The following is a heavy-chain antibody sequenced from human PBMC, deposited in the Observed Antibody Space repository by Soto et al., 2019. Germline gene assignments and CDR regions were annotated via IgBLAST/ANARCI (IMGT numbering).Heavy chain of an antibody. Sequence: EVQLVESGGGLVQPGGSLRLSCAASGFTFSSYSMNWVRQAPGKGLEGVSYISSSSSTIYYADSVKGRFTISRDNAKNSLYLQMNSLRAEDTAVYYCARGSKGTVTTFDYWGQGTLVTVSS. CDR1: GFTFSSYS. CDR2: ISSSSSTI. J-gene: IGHJ4*02. V-gene: IGHV3-48*01. D-gene: IGHD4-17*01. CDR3: ARGSKGTVTTFDY.